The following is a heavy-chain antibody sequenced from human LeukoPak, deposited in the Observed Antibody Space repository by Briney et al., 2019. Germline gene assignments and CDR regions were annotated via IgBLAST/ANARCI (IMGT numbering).Heavy chain of an antibody. V-gene: IGHV3-48*04. CDR3: ARGRDLFDS. CDR1: GFTFNTYS. J-gene: IGHJ4*02. CDR2: ISSSSATI. Sequence: QPGGSLRLSCVASGFTFNTYSMNWFRQAPGKGLEWISHISSSSATIYYADSVKGRFTISRDNAKNSLYLQMNSLRAEDTAVYYCARGRDLFDSWGQGTLVIVSS.